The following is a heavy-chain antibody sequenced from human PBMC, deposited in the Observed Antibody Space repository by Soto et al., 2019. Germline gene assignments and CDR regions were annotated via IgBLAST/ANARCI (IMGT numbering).Heavy chain of an antibody. CDR1: GFTFSSYA. Sequence: HPGGSLRLSCAASGFTFSSYAMHWVRQAPGKGLEYVSAISSNGGSTYYANSVKGRFTISRDNSKNTLYLQMGSLRAEDMAVYYCARDRQYCSGGSCPYYYMDVWGKGTTVTVSS. V-gene: IGHV3-64*01. D-gene: IGHD2-15*01. J-gene: IGHJ6*03. CDR2: ISSNGGST. CDR3: ARDRQYCSGGSCPYYYMDV.